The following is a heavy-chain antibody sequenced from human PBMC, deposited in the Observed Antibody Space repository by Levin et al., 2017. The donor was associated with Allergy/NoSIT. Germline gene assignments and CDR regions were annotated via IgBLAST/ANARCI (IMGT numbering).Heavy chain of an antibody. CDR2: ISSGSDII. V-gene: IGHV3-48*04. D-gene: IGHD6-13*01. CDR1: GFTFSSQN. J-gene: IGHJ4*02. Sequence: GESLKISCAASGFTFSSQNMNWARQAPGKGLEWISYISSGSDIIRYADSMKGRFTVSRDNAKNSLYLQMNSLRAEDTAVYYCARGAGSSWFYVWGQGTLVTVSS. CDR3: ARGAGSSWFYV.